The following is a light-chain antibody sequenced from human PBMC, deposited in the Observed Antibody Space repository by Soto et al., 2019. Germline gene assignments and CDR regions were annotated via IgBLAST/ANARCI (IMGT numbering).Light chain of an antibody. Sequence: QSVLTQPASVSGSPGQSITISCTGTSSDVGGYHYVSWYQQYPGKAPKVMIYDVSNRPSGVSNRFSASKSGNTASLTISGLQSDDEADYYCSSYPTSSTYVFRTGTKVTVL. J-gene: IGLJ1*01. V-gene: IGLV2-14*01. CDR1: SSDVGGYHY. CDR3: SSYPTSSTYV. CDR2: DVS.